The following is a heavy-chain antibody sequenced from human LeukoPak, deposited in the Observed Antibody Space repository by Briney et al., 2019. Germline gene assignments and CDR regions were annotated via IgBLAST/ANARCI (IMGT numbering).Heavy chain of an antibody. CDR2: VYYSGTT. Sequence: SETLSLTCTVSGGSVSSSSSYWAWIRQPPGRGLEWIGSVYYSGTTYYNTSLESRVTISEDTSRNRLSLMLSSVTAADTAVYYCVRQNSDYYYYYLDVWGEGTTVIVSS. CDR3: VRQNSDYYYYYLDV. J-gene: IGHJ6*03. CDR1: GGSVSSSSSY. V-gene: IGHV4-39*01. D-gene: IGHD1-7*01.